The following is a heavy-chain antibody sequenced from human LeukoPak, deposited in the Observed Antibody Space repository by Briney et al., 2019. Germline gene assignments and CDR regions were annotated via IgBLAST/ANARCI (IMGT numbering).Heavy chain of an antibody. D-gene: IGHD3-10*01. V-gene: IGHV3-21*01. CDR1: GFTFSSYS. CDR3: AKDRTRYDYGSGSYFDY. J-gene: IGHJ4*02. CDR2: ISSSSSYI. Sequence: GGSLRLSCAASGFTFSSYSMNWVRQAPGKGLEWVSSISSSSSYIYYADSVKGRFTISRDNAKNSLYLQMNSLRAEDTAVYYCAKDRTRYDYGSGSYFDYWGQGTLVTVSS.